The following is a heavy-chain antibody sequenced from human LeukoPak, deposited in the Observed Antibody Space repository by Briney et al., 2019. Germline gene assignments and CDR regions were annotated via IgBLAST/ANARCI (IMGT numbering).Heavy chain of an antibody. CDR3: ARDLRGLRYFDWSPHGY. Sequence: ASVKVSCKASGYTFTSYDINWVRQATGQGLEWMGWMNPNSGNTGYAQKFQGRVTMTRDTSISTAYMELSRLRSDDTAVYYCARDLRGLRYFDWSPHGYWGQGTLVTVSS. V-gene: IGHV1-8*01. CDR2: MNPNSGNT. D-gene: IGHD3-9*01. J-gene: IGHJ4*02. CDR1: GYTFTSYD.